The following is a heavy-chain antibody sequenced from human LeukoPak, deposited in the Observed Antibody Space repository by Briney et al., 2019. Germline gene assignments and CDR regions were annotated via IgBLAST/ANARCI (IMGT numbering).Heavy chain of an antibody. CDR1: GYTLTELS. J-gene: IGHJ3*02. CDR3: ATDPGKSIAVAGDDAFDI. CDR2: FDPEDGET. D-gene: IGHD6-19*01. Sequence: ASVKVSCKVSGYTLTELSMHWVRQAPGKGLEWMGGFDPEDGETIYAQKFQGRVTMAEDTSTDTAYMELSSLRSEDTAVYYCATDPGKSIAVAGDDAFDIWGQGTMVTVSS. V-gene: IGHV1-24*01.